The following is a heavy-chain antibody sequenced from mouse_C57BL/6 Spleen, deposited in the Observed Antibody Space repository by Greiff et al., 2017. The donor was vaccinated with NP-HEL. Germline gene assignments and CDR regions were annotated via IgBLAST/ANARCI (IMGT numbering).Heavy chain of an antibody. CDR2: FYPGSGSI. D-gene: IGHD2-4*01. J-gene: IGHJ4*01. CDR3: ARHEGGYYDYEDYAMDY. V-gene: IGHV1-62-2*01. Sequence: QVQLQQSGAELVKPGASVKLSCKASGYTFTEYTIHWVKQRSGQGLEWIGWFYPGSGSIKYNEKFKDKATLTADKSSSTVYMELSRLTSEDSAVYFCARHEGGYYDYEDYAMDYWGQGTSVTVSS. CDR1: GYTFTEYT.